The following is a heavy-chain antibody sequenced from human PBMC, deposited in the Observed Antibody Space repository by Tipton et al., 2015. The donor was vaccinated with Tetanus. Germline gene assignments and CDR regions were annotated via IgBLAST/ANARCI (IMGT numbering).Heavy chain of an antibody. J-gene: IGHJ3*02. CDR1: GGSDNTLYP. D-gene: IGHD7-27*01. Sequence: TLSLTCTVSGGSDNTLYPWGWIRQPPGKGLEWIGIIHYSGSTYYNPSLKSPVTISADTSRSHFSLNRSSGTAADTAVYYCARKTGDTLGGRGAFDIWGQGTMLAVSS. CDR3: ARKTGDTLGGRGAFDI. V-gene: IGHV4-39*01. CDR2: IHYSGST.